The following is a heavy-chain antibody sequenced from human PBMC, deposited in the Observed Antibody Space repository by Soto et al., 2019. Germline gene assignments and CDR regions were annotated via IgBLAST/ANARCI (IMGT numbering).Heavy chain of an antibody. CDR3: ARTVAGRRRRDFDY. CDR2: ISIYNGKT. Sequence: QVQLVQSGPEVKKPGASVKVSCQASGYTFANYHISWVRQAPGQGLEWMGWISIYNGKTNYAQKFQDRVTMTTDTSTTTTYLDLRNLGSDDTAVYYCARTVAGRRRRDFDYWGQGTLVTVSP. D-gene: IGHD6-25*01. J-gene: IGHJ4*02. V-gene: IGHV1-18*01. CDR1: GYTFANYH.